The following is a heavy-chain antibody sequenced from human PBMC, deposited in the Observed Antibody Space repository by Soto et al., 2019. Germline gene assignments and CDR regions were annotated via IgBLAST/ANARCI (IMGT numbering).Heavy chain of an antibody. D-gene: IGHD6-19*01. J-gene: IGHJ3*02. V-gene: IGHV3-9*01. CDR1: GFTFDDYA. Sequence: EVQLVESGGGLVQPGRPLRLSCAASGFTFDDYAMHWVRQAPGKGLEWVSGISWNSGSIGYADSVKGRFTISRDNAKNSLYLQMNSLRAEDTALYYCAKDNGSGWYGGAFDIWGQGTMVTVSS. CDR2: ISWNSGSI. CDR3: AKDNGSGWYGGAFDI.